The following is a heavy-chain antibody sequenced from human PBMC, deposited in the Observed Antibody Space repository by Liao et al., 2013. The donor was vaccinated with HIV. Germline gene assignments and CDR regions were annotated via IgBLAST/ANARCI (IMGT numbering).Heavy chain of an antibody. CDR1: GGSINNHY. CDR2: VYASGST. V-gene: IGHV4-4*07. J-gene: IGHJ5*02. Sequence: QVQLQESGPGLVKPSETLSLTCTVSGGSINNHYWNWIRQPAGKGLEWIGRVYASGSTEYNPSLKSRVTISVDTSKNQFSLKLSSVTAADTAVYYCARGEDWFDPWGQGTLVTVSS. CDR3: ARGEDWFDP.